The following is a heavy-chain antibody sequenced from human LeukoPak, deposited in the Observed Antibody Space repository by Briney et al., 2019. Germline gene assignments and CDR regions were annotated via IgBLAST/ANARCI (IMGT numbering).Heavy chain of an antibody. CDR1: GFTFSSYG. CDR3: AKGDGDPYYYYYYMDV. CDR2: ISGSGGST. V-gene: IGHV3-23*01. Sequence: GGSLRLSCAASGFTFSSYGMSWVRQAPGKGLEWVSAISGSGGSTYYADSVKGRFTISRDNSKNTLYLQMNSLRAEDTAVYYCAKGDGDPYYYYYYMDVWGKGTTVTVSS. D-gene: IGHD4-17*01. J-gene: IGHJ6*03.